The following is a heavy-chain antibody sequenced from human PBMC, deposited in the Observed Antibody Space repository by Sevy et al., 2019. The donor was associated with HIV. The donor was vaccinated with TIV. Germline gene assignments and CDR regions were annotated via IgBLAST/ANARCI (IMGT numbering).Heavy chain of an antibody. CDR1: GFTFSSYA. CDR3: AKPRAAVPDAFDI. J-gene: IGHJ3*02. V-gene: IGHV3-23*01. CDR2: ISGSGGST. Sequence: GGSLRLSCAASGFTFSSYAMSWVRQAPGKGLEWVSAISGSGGSTYYADSVKGRFTISRDNSKNTLYLQMNSLRAEDMAVYYCAKPRAAVPDAFDIWGQGTMVTVSS. D-gene: IGHD6-13*01.